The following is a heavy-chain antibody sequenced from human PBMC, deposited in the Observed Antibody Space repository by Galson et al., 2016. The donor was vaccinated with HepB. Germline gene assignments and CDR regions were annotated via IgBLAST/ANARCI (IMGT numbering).Heavy chain of an antibody. CDR1: GYTFTSRG. Sequence: QSGAEVKKPGASVKVSCKTSGYTFTSRGISWVRQAPGQGLEWMGWISAYDGHTNYGQKLQDRLTMTTDTSTSTAYMELRSLRPDDTAVYYCARDQAPLPGDYWGQGTLVTVSS. CDR2: ISAYDGHT. CDR3: ARDQAPLPGDY. V-gene: IGHV1-18*01. D-gene: IGHD2-15*01. J-gene: IGHJ4*02.